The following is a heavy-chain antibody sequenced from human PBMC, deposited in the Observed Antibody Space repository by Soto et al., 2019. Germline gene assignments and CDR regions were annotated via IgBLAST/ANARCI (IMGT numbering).Heavy chain of an antibody. J-gene: IGHJ6*03. CDR1: GGSISSYY. D-gene: IGHD6-6*01. CDR3: ARHPIHYSSSPYPMPKNYYYYYMDV. V-gene: IGHV4-59*08. Sequence: SETLSLTCTVSGGSISSYYWSWIRQPPGKGLEWIGYIYYSGSTNYNPSLKSRVTISVDTSKNQFSLKLSSVTAADTAVYYCARHPIHYSSSPYPMPKNYYYYYMDVWGKGTTVTVSS. CDR2: IYYSGST.